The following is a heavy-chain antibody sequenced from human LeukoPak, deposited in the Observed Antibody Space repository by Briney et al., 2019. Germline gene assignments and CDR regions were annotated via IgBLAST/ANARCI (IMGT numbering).Heavy chain of an antibody. D-gene: IGHD4-17*01. Sequence: GGSLRLSCAASGFTVTSNYMTWVRQAPGKGLEWVSIISSDGVTYYVDSVKGRFTISRDNAKNSLYLQMNSLRVEDTALYYCAKVHRDYGDYYGMDAWGQGTTVTVSS. J-gene: IGHJ6*02. V-gene: IGHV3-53*05. CDR2: ISSDGVT. CDR1: GFTVTSNY. CDR3: AKVHRDYGDYYGMDA.